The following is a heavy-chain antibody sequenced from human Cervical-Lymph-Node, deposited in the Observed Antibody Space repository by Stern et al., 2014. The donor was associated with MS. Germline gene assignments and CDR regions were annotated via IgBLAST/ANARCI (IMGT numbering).Heavy chain of an antibody. J-gene: IGHJ4*02. Sequence: VQLVQSGAEVKKPGASVKVSCRTSGYKFTSYYIHWVRQAPGKGLVWMGRISPSSGATDHAQSFQGRVTMTRDTSINTAYLELARLASDDTAVYYCARSITVKPLEYWGPGSLVAVSS. V-gene: IGHV1-2*06. D-gene: IGHD4-17*01. CDR1: GYKFTSYY. CDR3: ARSITVKPLEY. CDR2: ISPSSGAT.